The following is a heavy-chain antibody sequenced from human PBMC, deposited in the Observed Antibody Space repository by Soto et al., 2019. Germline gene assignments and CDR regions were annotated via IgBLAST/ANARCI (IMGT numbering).Heavy chain of an antibody. CDR2: ISAYNGNT. D-gene: IGHD3-10*01. J-gene: IGHJ4*02. V-gene: IGHV1-18*01. Sequence: VKVSCKASGYTFTSYGISWVRQAPGQGLEWMGWISAYNGNTNYAQKLQGRVTMTTDTSTSTAYMELRSLRSDDTAVYYCARATMVRGVIIGPGFDYWGQGTLVTVSS. CDR1: GYTFTSYG. CDR3: ARATMVRGVIIGPGFDY.